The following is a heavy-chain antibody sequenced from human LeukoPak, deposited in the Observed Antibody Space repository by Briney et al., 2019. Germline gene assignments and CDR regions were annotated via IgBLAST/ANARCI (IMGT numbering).Heavy chain of an antibody. Sequence: GGSLRLSCAASGFTFSSYAMSWVRQAPGKGLEWVSAISGSGGSTYYADSVKGRFTISRDNSKNTLYLQMNSLRAEDTAVYYCAKDSLSYYDSSDYYYTTPTFDYWGQGTLVTVSS. CDR1: GFTFSSYA. V-gene: IGHV3-23*01. CDR3: AKDSLSYYDSSDYYYTTPTFDY. CDR2: ISGSGGST. J-gene: IGHJ4*02. D-gene: IGHD3-22*01.